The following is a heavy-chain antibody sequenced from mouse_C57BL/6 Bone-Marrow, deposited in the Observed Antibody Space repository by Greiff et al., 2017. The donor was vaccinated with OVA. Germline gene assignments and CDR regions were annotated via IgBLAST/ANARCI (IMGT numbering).Heavy chain of an antibody. CDR3: ARSTSGFAY. V-gene: IGHV1-81*01. D-gene: IGHD4-1*02. Sequence: VMLVESGAELARPGASVKLSCKASGYTFTSYGISWVKQRTGPGLEWIGEIYPRSGNTYYNEKFKGKATLTADKSSSTAYLERRSLTSEGSAVYFCARSTSGFAYWGQGTLVTVSA. J-gene: IGHJ3*01. CDR2: IYPRSGNT. CDR1: GYTFTSYG.